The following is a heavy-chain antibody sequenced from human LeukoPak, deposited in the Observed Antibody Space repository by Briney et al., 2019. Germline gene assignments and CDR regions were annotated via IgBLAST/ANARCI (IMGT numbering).Heavy chain of an antibody. CDR1: GFSFSIYA. CDR2: ISGSGGST. Sequence: GGSLRLSCTVSGFSFSIYAMDWVRQAPGKGLEWVSAISGSGGSTYHADSVKGRFTISRDNSKNTLYLQMNSLRAEDTAVYYCAKMGVVAARPGTFDYWGQGTLVTVSS. CDR3: AKMGVVAARPGTFDY. D-gene: IGHD6-6*01. V-gene: IGHV3-23*01. J-gene: IGHJ4*02.